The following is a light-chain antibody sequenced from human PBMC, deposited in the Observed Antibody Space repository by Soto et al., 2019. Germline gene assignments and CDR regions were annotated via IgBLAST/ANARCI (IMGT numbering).Light chain of an antibody. Sequence: IVLTQSPATLSVSPGERSTLFCMAGQRVHRNLAWYQRKPGRVSRLLTSGASLMLSGIPDRLSGRASRIECTLTLSSLQSEDFEVYSCEHYRDGPPRLTFGGGTKVDIK. CDR3: EHYRDGPPRLT. V-gene: IGKV3D-15*01. CDR1: QRVHRN. CDR2: GAS. J-gene: IGKJ4*01.